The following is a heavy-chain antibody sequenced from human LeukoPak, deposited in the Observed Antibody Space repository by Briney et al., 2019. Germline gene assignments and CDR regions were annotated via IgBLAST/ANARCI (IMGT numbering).Heavy chain of an antibody. CDR1: GGSVSRGSYY. J-gene: IGHJ4*02. D-gene: IGHD1-26*01. Sequence: SETLSLTCTVSGGSVSRGSYYWSWTRQPPGKGLEWIGYIHHSGTTNYSPSLKSRVPISVDMSKNQFFLNLTSVTAADTAVYYCARGRLGATYWGQGTLVTVSS. CDR2: IHHSGTT. CDR3: ARGRLGATY. V-gene: IGHV4-61*01.